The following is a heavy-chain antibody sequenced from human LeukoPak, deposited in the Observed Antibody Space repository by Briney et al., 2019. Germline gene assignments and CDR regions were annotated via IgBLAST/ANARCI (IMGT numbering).Heavy chain of an antibody. Sequence: GGSLRLSCAASGFTFSTYAMSWVRQAPGKGLEWVSGISWNSGSIGYADSVKGRFTISRDNAKNSLYLQMNSLRAEDTALYYCAKDNNYDILTGYSFGVLFDYWGQGILVTVSS. V-gene: IGHV3-9*01. CDR3: AKDNNYDILTGYSFGVLFDY. CDR1: GFTFSTYA. J-gene: IGHJ4*02. D-gene: IGHD3-9*01. CDR2: ISWNSGSI.